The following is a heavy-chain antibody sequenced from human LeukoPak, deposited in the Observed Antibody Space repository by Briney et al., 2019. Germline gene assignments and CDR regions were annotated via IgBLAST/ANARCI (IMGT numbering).Heavy chain of an antibody. CDR3: ARTFRSGDCYEVGYFDY. CDR1: GFIVSANY. V-gene: IGHV3-53*01. J-gene: IGHJ4*02. Sequence: PGGSLRLSCASSGFIVSANYMTWVRQAPGKGLEWVSVIYNGDNTNYADSVKGRFTISRDNSKNTLFLQMNSLRAEDTAIYYCARTFRSGDCYEVGYFDYWGQGTLVTVSS. CDR2: IYNGDNT. D-gene: IGHD2-21*01.